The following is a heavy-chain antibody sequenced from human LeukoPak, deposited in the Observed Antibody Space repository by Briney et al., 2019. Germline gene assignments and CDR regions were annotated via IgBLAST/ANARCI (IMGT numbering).Heavy chain of an antibody. Sequence: GGTLRLSCAASGFTFSSYGMSWVRQVPGKGLEWVAFVAYDGSSKYYRDSVRGHFIISRDYSRNALYLQMNSLRGDDTAVYYCARDGVTRRYNMYFYMDVWGKGTTVTVSS. CDR2: VAYDGSSK. CDR1: GFTFSSYG. D-gene: IGHD1-1*01. V-gene: IGHV3-30*03. J-gene: IGHJ6*03. CDR3: ARDGVTRRYNMYFYMDV.